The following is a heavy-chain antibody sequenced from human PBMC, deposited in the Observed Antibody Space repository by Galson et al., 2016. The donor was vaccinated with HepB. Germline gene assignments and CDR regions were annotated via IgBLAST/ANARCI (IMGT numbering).Heavy chain of an antibody. CDR2: TFYRSKWYN. V-gene: IGHV6-1*01. J-gene: IGHJ6*02. CDR1: GDSVSGNSVA. CDR3: ASFRDYCYGMDV. Sequence: CAISGDSVSGNSVAWNWIRQSPSRGLEWLGRTFYRSKWYNEYAVSVKSRITITPDTSKNQFSLQLNSVTPEDTAVYYCASFRDYCYGMDVWGQGTTVSVSS.